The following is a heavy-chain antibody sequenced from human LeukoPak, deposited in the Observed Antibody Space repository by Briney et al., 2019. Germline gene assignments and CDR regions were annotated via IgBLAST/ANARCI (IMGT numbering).Heavy chain of an antibody. V-gene: IGHV4-34*01. CDR1: GGSFSGYY. CDR2: INHSGGT. CDR3: ARRVGYYDYVWGSYDWFDP. Sequence: SETLSLTCAVYGGSFSGYYWSWIRQPPGKGLEWIGEINHSGGTNYNPSLKSRVTISVDTSKNQFSLKLSSVTAADTAVYYCARRVGYYDYVWGSYDWFDPWGQGTLVTVSS. D-gene: IGHD3-16*01. J-gene: IGHJ5*02.